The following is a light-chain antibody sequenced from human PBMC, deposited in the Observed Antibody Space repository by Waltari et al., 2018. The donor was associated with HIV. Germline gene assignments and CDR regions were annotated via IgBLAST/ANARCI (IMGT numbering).Light chain of an antibody. Sequence: QSALTQPPSVSGAPGQRVTISCTGSSSHIGAGYDVPWYQQLPGTAPKLLIYGNSNRPSGVPDRFSGSKSGTSASLAITGLQAEDEADYYCQSYDSSLSPWVFGGGTKLTVL. CDR3: QSYDSSLSPWV. J-gene: IGLJ3*02. CDR2: GNS. V-gene: IGLV1-40*01. CDR1: SSHIGAGYD.